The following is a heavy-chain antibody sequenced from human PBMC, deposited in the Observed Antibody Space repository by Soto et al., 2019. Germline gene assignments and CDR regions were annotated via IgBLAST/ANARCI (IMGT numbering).Heavy chain of an antibody. V-gene: IGHV3-30-3*01. CDR1: GFTFSTFT. Sequence: QVQLVESGGGVVQPGRSLRLSCAASGFTFSTFTMHWVRQAPGKGLEWVAVISYDGSNKYYAESVKGRFTISRDNSKNTLYLQMNSLRDEDTAVYYCARGLAVAGNWGFEPWGQGSQVTVSS. J-gene: IGHJ5*02. CDR2: ISYDGSNK. D-gene: IGHD6-19*01. CDR3: ARGLAVAGNWGFEP.